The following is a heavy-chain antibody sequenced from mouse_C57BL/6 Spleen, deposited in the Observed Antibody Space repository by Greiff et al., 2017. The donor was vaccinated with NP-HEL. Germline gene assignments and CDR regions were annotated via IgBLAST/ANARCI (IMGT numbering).Heavy chain of an antibody. D-gene: IGHD1-1*01. CDR2: INPTPFFP. CDR3: AGGSSPLWYFDV. V-gene: IGHV1-26*01. CDR1: GSPFTDSY. J-gene: IGHJ1*03. Sequence: VQLQQSGPELVKPFSSFPLSFPSSGSPFTDSYMNWVKPSHGKSLEWIGDINPTPFFPLYNQKFKGKATLTVDKSSSTAYMELRSLTSEDSAVYYCAGGSSPLWYFDVWGTGTTVTVSS.